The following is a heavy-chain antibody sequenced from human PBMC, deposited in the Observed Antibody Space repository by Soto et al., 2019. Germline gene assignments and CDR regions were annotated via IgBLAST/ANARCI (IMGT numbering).Heavy chain of an antibody. J-gene: IGHJ3*02. D-gene: IGHD3-22*01. Sequence: SLSLSWAVAGCNCITYGRHWVLQAQGKGLEWVAVISYDGSNKYYADSVKGRFTISRDNSKNTLYLQMNSLRVEDTAVYYCAKFPDSYDSSGYYVVPFNIWGQRTMVTV. CDR3: AKFPDSYDSSGYYVVPFNI. CDR2: ISYDGSNK. V-gene: IGHV3-30*18. CDR1: GCNCITYG.